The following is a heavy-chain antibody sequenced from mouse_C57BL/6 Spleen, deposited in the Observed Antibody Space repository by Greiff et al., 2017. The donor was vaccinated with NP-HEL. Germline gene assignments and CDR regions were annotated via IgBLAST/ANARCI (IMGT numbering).Heavy chain of an antibody. V-gene: IGHV2-5*01. D-gene: IGHD1-1*01. Sequence: VQLQQSGPGLVQPSQSLSITCTVSGFSLTSYGVHWVRQSPGKGLEWLGVIWRGGSTDYNAAFMSRLSITKDNSKSQVFFKMNSLQADDTAIYYCAKDFYYYGSSYVYFDVWGTGTTVTVSS. J-gene: IGHJ1*03. CDR3: AKDFYYYGSSYVYFDV. CDR2: IWRGGST. CDR1: GFSLTSYG.